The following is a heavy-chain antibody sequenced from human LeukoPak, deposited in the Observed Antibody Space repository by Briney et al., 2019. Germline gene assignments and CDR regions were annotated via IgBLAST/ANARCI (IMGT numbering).Heavy chain of an antibody. J-gene: IGHJ6*02. Sequence: GGSLRLSCAASGFTFDDYAMHWVRQAPGKGLEWVSGISWNSGSIGYADSVKGRFTISRDNAKNSLYLQMNSLRAEDTALYYCAKEMGSSGLYYYYGMDVWGQGTTVTVCS. V-gene: IGHV3-9*01. CDR2: ISWNSGSI. CDR1: GFTFDDYA. CDR3: AKEMGSSGLYYYYGMDV. D-gene: IGHD6-19*01.